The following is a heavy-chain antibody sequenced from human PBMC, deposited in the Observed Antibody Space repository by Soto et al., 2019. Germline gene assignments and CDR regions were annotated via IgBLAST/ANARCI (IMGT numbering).Heavy chain of an antibody. D-gene: IGHD1-1*01. Sequence: QVQLVQSGAEVKEPGASVKVSCKDSGYTFTDSYIHWVRQAPGQGLEWMGWIVADGGTTHYAQKFRDRVTLTRDTSVSTAYMDLSGLKYDDTAIYYCVTQRNGFDPWGQGTLVIVSS. CDR1: GYTFTDSY. V-gene: IGHV1-2*02. CDR2: IVADGGTT. J-gene: IGHJ5*02. CDR3: VTQRNGFDP.